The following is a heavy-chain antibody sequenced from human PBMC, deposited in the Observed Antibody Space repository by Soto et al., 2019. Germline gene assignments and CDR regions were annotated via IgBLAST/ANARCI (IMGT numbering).Heavy chain of an antibody. CDR1: GFSLSTSGVG. CDR3: AHRGLYSGGYIRPFDY. V-gene: IGHV2-5*02. Sequence: QITLKESGPTLVKATQTLTLTCTFSGFSLSTSGVGVGWIRQPPGKALEWLALIYWDDDKRYSPSLNSRLTITKGTSKHQVVLTMTNIGPVDTATYYCAHRGLYSGGYIRPFDYWCQGTLVTVSS. D-gene: IGHD1-26*01. CDR2: IYWDDDK. J-gene: IGHJ4*02.